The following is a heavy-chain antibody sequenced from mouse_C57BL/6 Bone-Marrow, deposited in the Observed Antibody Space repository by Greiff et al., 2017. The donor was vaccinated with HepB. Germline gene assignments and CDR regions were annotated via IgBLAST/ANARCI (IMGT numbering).Heavy chain of an antibody. CDR3: ARSGYEGPFDY. Sequence: VQLQQPGAELVMPGASVKLSCKASGYTFTSYWMHWVKQRPGQGLEWIGEIDPSDSYTNYNQKFKGKSTLTVDKSSSTAYMQLSSLTSEDSAVYYCARSGYEGPFDYWGQVTTLTVSS. CDR2: IDPSDSYT. D-gene: IGHD2-3*01. V-gene: IGHV1-69*01. J-gene: IGHJ2*01. CDR1: GYTFTSYW.